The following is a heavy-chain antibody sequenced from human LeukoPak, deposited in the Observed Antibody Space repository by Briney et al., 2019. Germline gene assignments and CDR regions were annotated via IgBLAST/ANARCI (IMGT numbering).Heavy chain of an antibody. Sequence: GGSLRLSCAASGFTVSSNYMSWVRQAPGKGLEWVSVIYSGGSTYYADSVKGRFTISRDNSKNTLYLQMNSLRAEGTAVYYCARESGGDGMDVWGQGTTVTVSS. CDR1: GFTVSSNY. J-gene: IGHJ6*02. CDR2: IYSGGST. D-gene: IGHD2-15*01. V-gene: IGHV3-53*01. CDR3: ARESGGDGMDV.